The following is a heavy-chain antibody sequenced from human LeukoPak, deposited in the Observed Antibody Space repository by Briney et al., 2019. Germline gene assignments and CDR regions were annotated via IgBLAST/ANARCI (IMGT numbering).Heavy chain of an antibody. CDR1: GSTFLSYW. V-gene: IGHV3-74*01. Sequence: PGRSLRLPRAGSGSTFLSYWTHSVPQPPGTALVWVSRLRSDGSSTNYADSVKGRFTISRDNAKNTLYLQMNSLSTEDTAVYYCARGGYCGSTSCFLIDPWGQGTLVTVSS. D-gene: IGHD2-2*01. CDR3: ARGGYCGSTSCFLIDP. J-gene: IGHJ5*02. CDR2: LRSDGSST.